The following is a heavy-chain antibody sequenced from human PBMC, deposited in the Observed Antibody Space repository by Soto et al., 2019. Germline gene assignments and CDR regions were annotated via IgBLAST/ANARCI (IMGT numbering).Heavy chain of an antibody. CDR3: ARGRQMVINSYYSSMDV. D-gene: IGHD3-22*01. V-gene: IGHV1-2*02. CDR2: INPHTGGT. CDR1: GYTFNRYY. J-gene: IGHJ6*02. Sequence: ASVKVSCKASGYTFNRYYIHWVRQAPGPGLEWLAWINPHTGGTSYAQKFQGRVTMTSDTSVSTASVELSRLRSDDTAVYYCARGRQMVINSYYSSMDVWGQGTTVTVSS.